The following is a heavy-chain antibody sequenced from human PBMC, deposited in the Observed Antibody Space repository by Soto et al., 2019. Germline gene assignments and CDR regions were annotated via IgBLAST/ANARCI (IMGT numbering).Heavy chain of an antibody. D-gene: IGHD3-10*01. J-gene: IGHJ5*02. Sequence: SSETLSLTCTVSGGSISSYYWSWIRQPPGKGLEWIGYIYYSGSTNYNPSLKSRVTISVDTSKNQFPLKLSSVTAADTAVYYCARDSRGSGSYIGFDPWGQGTLVTVSS. CDR1: GGSISSYY. CDR2: IYYSGST. V-gene: IGHV4-59*01. CDR3: ARDSRGSGSYIGFDP.